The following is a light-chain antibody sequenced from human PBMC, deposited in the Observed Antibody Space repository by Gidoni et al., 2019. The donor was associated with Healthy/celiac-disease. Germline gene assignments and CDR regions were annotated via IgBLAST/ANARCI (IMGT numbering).Light chain of an antibody. Sequence: DIQMTKSPSSLSASVGDSVTITCRASQSIRRYLNWYKQQPGKAPKLLIYYASSLQSGVLSRFSGSGSGTDCTLTISSRQPEDFATYYCHQSYSTPPRTFGQGTKVEIK. CDR2: YAS. J-gene: IGKJ1*01. CDR3: HQSYSTPPRT. CDR1: QSIRRY. V-gene: IGKV1-39*01.